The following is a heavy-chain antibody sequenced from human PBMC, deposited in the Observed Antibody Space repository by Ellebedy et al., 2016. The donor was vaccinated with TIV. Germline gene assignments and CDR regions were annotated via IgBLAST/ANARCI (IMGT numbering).Heavy chain of an antibody. V-gene: IGHV3-7*03. CDR1: GFTFSFYW. CDR3: ASPPGVVAL. Sequence: GESLKISCAGSGFTFSFYWMSWVRQAPGKGPEWVANINKDGSENFYVDSVKGRFTISRDNAKHSLYLQMNSLRAEDTAVYYCASPPGVVALWGQGTLVTVSS. D-gene: IGHD3-10*01. CDR2: INKDGSEN. J-gene: IGHJ4*02.